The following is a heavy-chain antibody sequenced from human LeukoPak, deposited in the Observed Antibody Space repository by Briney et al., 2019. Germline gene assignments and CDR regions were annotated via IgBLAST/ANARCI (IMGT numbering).Heavy chain of an antibody. CDR1: GYNFPSYG. V-gene: IGHV1-18*01. Sequence: ASVKVSCKASGYNFPSYGVSWVRQAPGQGLEWMGWISGYNGDTHYEQKYQGRVTLTTYTSTSTAYMELRSLRSDDTAVYYCASGREGYNPSDYWGREPWSPSPQ. D-gene: IGHD5-24*01. CDR3: ASGREGYNPSDY. J-gene: IGHJ4*02. CDR2: ISGYNGDT.